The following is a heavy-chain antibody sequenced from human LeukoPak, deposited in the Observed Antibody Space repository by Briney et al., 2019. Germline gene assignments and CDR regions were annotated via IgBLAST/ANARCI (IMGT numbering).Heavy chain of an antibody. Sequence: PGGSLRLSCATSGFTFSTYSMNWVRQAPGRGVEWVSYISSSSSSIYYADSAKGRFTISRDNAKNTLYLQMNSLRAEDTALYYCARSPRYSRLNRGWGQGTLVTVSS. CDR2: ISSSSSSI. D-gene: IGHD6-13*01. V-gene: IGHV3-21*01. CDR3: ARSPRYSRLNRG. J-gene: IGHJ4*02. CDR1: GFTFSTYS.